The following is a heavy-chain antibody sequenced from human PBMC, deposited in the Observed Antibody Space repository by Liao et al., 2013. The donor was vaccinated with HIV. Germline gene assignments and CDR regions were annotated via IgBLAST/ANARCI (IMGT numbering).Heavy chain of an antibody. J-gene: IGHJ1*01. Sequence: QVQLQESGPGLVKPSGTLSLTCTVSGDSISRSDYYWGWVRQPPGKGLEWIASVYHSGSTYYNPSLKGRVTISVDTSKNQFSLKLTSLTAADTAVYYCARDSSSWYFFQHWGQGTLVTVSS. CDR1: GDSISRSDYY. CDR3: ARDSSSWYFFQH. CDR2: VYHSGST. D-gene: IGHD6-13*01. V-gene: IGHV4-39*07.